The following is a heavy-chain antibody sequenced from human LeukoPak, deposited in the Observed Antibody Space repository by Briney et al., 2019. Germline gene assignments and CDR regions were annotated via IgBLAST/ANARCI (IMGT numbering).Heavy chain of an antibody. V-gene: IGHV1-8*01. D-gene: IGHD4-17*01. J-gene: IGHJ4*02. CDR3: ARGMDYGDYKEYFDY. CDR1: GYTFTSYD. CDR2: MNPNSGNT. Sequence: ASVKVSCKASGYTFTSYDINWVRQATGQGPEWMGWMNPNSGNTGYAQKFQGRVTMTRNTSISTAYMELSSLRSEDTAVYYCARGMDYGDYKEYFDYWGQGTLVTVSS.